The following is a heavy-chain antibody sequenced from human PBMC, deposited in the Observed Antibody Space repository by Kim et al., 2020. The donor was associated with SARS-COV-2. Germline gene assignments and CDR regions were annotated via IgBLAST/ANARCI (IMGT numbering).Heavy chain of an antibody. D-gene: IGHD6-13*01. V-gene: IGHV4-34*01. CDR2: INHSGST. J-gene: IGHJ5*02. CDR1: GGSFSGYY. Sequence: SETLSLTCAVYGGSFSGYYWSWIRQPPGKGLEWIGEINHSGSTNYNPSLKSRVTISVDTSKNQFSLKLSSVTAADTAVYYCARTLGLAAAGSLNWFDPWGQGTLVTVSS. CDR3: ARTLGLAAAGSLNWFDP.